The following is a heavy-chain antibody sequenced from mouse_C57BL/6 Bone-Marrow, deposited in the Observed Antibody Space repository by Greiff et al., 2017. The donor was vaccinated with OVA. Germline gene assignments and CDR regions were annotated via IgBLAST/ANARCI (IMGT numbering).Heavy chain of an antibody. CDR1: GYSITSDY. D-gene: IGHD1-1*02. CDR3: ARYKDGYGGYFDV. J-gene: IGHJ1*03. V-gene: IGHV3-8*01. CDR2: ISYSGST. Sequence: EVKLVESGPGLAKPSQTLSLTCSVTGYSITSDYWNWIRKFPGNKLEYMGYISYSGSTYYNPSLKSRISITRDTSKNQYYLQLNSVTTEDTATYYCARYKDGYGGYFDVWGTGTTVTVSS.